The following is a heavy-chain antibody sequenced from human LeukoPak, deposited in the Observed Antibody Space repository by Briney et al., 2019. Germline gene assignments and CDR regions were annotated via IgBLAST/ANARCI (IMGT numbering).Heavy chain of an antibody. D-gene: IGHD1-26*01. CDR2: IYTSGST. Sequence: SETLSLTCTVSGGSISSYYWSWIRQPAGKGLEWIGRIYTSGSTNYNPSLKSRVTMSVDTSKNQFSLKLSSVTAADTAVHYCARAEYSGSYYYYYGMDVWGQGTTVTVSS. CDR1: GGSISSYY. CDR3: ARAEYSGSYYYYYGMDV. J-gene: IGHJ6*02. V-gene: IGHV4-4*07.